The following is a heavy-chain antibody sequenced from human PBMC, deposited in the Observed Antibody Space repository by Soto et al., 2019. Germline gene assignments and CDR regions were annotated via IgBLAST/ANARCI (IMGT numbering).Heavy chain of an antibody. CDR3: AKGDCDFWSGSDY. Sequence: QVQLVESGGGVVQPGRSLRLSCAASGFTFSSYGMHWVRQAPGKGLEWVAVISYDGSNKYYADSVKGRFTISRDNSKNTLYLQMKSLRAEDTVVYDCAKGDCDFWSGSDYWGQGTMVTVSS. J-gene: IGHJ4*02. CDR1: GFTFSSYG. V-gene: IGHV3-30*18. D-gene: IGHD3-3*01. CDR2: ISYDGSNK.